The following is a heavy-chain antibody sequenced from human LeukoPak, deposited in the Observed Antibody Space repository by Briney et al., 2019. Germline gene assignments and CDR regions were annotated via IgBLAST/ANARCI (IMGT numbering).Heavy chain of an antibody. CDR1: GGSISSGGYS. V-gene: IGHV4-30-2*01. J-gene: IGHJ4*02. CDR3: ARGLRRAPFDY. CDR2: IYHSGST. Sequence: SETLSLTCAVSGGSISSGGYSWSWIRQPPGKGLEWIGYIYHSGSTYYNPSLKSRVTISVDRSKNQFSLKLSSVTAADTAVYYCARGLRRAPFDYWGQGTLVTVSS.